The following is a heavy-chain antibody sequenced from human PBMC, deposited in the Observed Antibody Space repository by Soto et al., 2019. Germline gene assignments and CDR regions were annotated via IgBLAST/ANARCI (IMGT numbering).Heavy chain of an antibody. D-gene: IGHD2-2*01. Sequence: LGESLKISCQGSGYSFPSYWIGWVRQMPGKGLEWMGIIYPGDSDTRYSPSFPGQVTISADKSISTAYLQWSSLKASDTAMYCCARRSRYAVGVYGMDVWGQGTTVTVSS. CDR3: ARRSRYAVGVYGMDV. CDR2: IYPGDSDT. V-gene: IGHV5-51*01. CDR1: GYSFPSYW. J-gene: IGHJ6*02.